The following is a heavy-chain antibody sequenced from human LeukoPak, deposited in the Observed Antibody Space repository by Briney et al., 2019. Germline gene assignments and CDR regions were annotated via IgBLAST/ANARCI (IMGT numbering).Heavy chain of an antibody. V-gene: IGHV1-46*01. D-gene: IGHD3-22*01. Sequence: ASVKVSCKASGYTITSYYMHWVRQAPGQGLEWMGIINPSGGSTSYAQKFQGRVTMTRDTSTSTVYMELSSLRSEDTAVYYCARDLWISSKIGYYFLVGYWGQGTLVTVSS. CDR2: INPSGGST. CDR1: GYTITSYY. J-gene: IGHJ4*02. CDR3: ARDLWISSKIGYYFLVGY.